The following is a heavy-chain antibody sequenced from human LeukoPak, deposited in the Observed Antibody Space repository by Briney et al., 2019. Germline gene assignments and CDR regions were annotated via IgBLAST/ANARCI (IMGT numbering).Heavy chain of an antibody. D-gene: IGHD1-26*01. CDR2: ISPGSYSI. J-gene: IGHJ4*02. CDR1: GFPLSTYS. V-gene: IGHV3-21*04. CDR3: ARKVVGATTDY. Sequence: GGSLRLSCAASGFPLSTYSMNWVRQAPGKGLEWVSTISPGSYSIYYADSVKGRFTISRDNAKNSLYLQMNSLRVEDTDMYYCARKVVGATTDYWGQGTLVTVSS.